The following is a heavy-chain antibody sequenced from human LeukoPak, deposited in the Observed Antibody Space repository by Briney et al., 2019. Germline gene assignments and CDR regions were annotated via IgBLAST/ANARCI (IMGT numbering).Heavy chain of an antibody. J-gene: IGHJ3*02. CDR3: ACPPWYYYDGSGYSDAFDI. CDR2: INHSGST. Sequence: PAETLSLTCAVYGGTFSGYYLSWVRQPPGKGLEWIGEINHSGSTNYNPALKRRGTISVDTSKNQFSLKLSSVTAADTAVYSCACPPWYYYDGSGYSDAFDIWGQGTMVTVSS. D-gene: IGHD3-22*01. CDR1: GGTFSGYY. V-gene: IGHV4-34*08.